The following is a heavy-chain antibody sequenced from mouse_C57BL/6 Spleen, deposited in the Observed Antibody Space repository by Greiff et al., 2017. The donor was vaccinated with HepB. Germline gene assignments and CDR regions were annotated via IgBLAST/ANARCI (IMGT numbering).Heavy chain of an antibody. V-gene: IGHV1-64*01. J-gene: IGHJ4*01. CDR2: IHPNSGST. Sequence: VQLQQSGAELVKPGASVKLSCKASGYTFTSYWMHWVKQRPGQGLEWIGMIHPNSGSTNYNEKFKSKATLTVDKSSSTAYMQLSSLTSEDSAVYYCAIITTGSYAMDYWGQGTSVTVSS. CDR3: AIITTGSYAMDY. D-gene: IGHD1-1*01. CDR1: GYTFTSYW.